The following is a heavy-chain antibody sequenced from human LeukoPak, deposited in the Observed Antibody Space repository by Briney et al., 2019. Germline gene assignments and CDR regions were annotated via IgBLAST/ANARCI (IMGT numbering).Heavy chain of an antibody. Sequence: GGSLRLSCAASGFTVSSNYMSWVRQAPGRGLGWVSIIYRVGSTFYTDSVEGRFTISRDNSKNTLYLQMNSLRVEDTAIYYCARDGGNNSWYGMDVWGQGTTVTVSS. V-gene: IGHV3-66*01. CDR1: GFTVSSNY. J-gene: IGHJ6*02. CDR2: IYRVGST. D-gene: IGHD4-23*01. CDR3: ARDGGNNSWYGMDV.